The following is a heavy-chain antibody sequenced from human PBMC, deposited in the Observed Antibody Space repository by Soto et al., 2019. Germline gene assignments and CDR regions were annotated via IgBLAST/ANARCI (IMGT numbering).Heavy chain of an antibody. Sequence: PSKTLSLIRVVSNFSISSGYYWGWIRQSPGKGLEWIASIYRSGTTSYNPSLKSRVTISVDPSKNQFSLMLTAVTAADTAVYYCARTHSGSYYSVFNYWGRGPLVTVSS. CDR1: NFSISSGYY. CDR2: IYRSGTT. J-gene: IGHJ4*02. V-gene: IGHV4-38-2*01. D-gene: IGHD1-26*01. CDR3: ARTHSGSYYSVFNY.